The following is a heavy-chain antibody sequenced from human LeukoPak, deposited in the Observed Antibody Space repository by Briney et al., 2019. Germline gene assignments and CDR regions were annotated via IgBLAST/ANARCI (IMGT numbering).Heavy chain of an antibody. D-gene: IGHD1-1*01. CDR1: GGSFSGYY. J-gene: IGHJ4*02. Sequence: PSETLSLTCAVYGGSFSGYYWSWIRQPPGKGLEWIGEINHSGSTNYNPSLKSRVTISVDTSKNQFSLKLSSVTAADTAVYYCARGETGTTSYFDYWGQGTLLTVSS. V-gene: IGHV4-34*01. CDR3: ARGETGTTSYFDY. CDR2: INHSGST.